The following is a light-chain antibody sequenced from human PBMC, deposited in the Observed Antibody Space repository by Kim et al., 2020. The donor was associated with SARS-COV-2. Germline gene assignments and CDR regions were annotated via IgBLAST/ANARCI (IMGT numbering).Light chain of an antibody. J-gene: IGLJ2*01. Sequence: SVSPGQTASITWSGDKVGDKYACWYQQKPGQSPVLVIYQDSKRPSGIPERFSGSNSWNTATLTISGTQAMDEADYYCQAWDSSTVVFGGGTQLTVL. CDR2: QDS. V-gene: IGLV3-1*01. CDR1: KVGDKY. CDR3: QAWDSSTVV.